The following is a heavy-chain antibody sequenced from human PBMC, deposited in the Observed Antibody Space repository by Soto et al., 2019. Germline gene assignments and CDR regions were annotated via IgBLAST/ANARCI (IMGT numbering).Heavy chain of an antibody. Sequence: QVQLVQSGAGVRMPGASVNVSCKTSGYIFTNYGVAWVRQAPGQGLELVAWFSGYNGYPKHTQKFQGRVTVTTDTTTRTGYMELRNLRSDDTAVYYCARASAGALYDFWGQGTRVTVSS. CDR3: ARASAGALYDF. CDR1: GYIFTNYG. CDR2: FSGYNGYP. V-gene: IGHV1-18*01. D-gene: IGHD6-13*01. J-gene: IGHJ4*02.